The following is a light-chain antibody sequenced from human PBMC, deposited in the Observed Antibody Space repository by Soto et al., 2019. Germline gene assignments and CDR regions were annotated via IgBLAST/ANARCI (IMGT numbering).Light chain of an antibody. CDR1: SSDVGAYNY. CDR2: EVS. Sequence: QSALTQPASVSGSPGQSITISCTGTSSDVGAYNYVSWYQQHPDKAPKLMIYEVSDRPSGVSNRFSGSKSGNTASLTISGLLAEDEADYYCSSYTTTATVVFGGGTKLTVL. V-gene: IGLV2-14*01. CDR3: SSYTTTATVV. J-gene: IGLJ2*01.